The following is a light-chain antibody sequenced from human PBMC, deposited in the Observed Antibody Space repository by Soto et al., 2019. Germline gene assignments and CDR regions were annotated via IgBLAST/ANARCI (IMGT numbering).Light chain of an antibody. Sequence: QSVLTQPPSVSGAPGQRVTISCTGSSPNIGAGYDVHWYQQLLGTAPKLLIYGNSNRPSGVPDRFSGSKSGTSASLAITGLQAEDEADYYCQSYDSSLSGVVFGGGTKLTVL. V-gene: IGLV1-40*01. CDR1: SPNIGAGYD. J-gene: IGLJ2*01. CDR3: QSYDSSLSGVV. CDR2: GNS.